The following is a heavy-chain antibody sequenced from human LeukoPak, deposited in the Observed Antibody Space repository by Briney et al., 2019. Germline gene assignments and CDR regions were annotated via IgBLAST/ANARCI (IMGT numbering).Heavy chain of an antibody. D-gene: IGHD4-17*01. Sequence: SETLSLTCTVSGGSISSSTFYWGWIRQPPGKGLEWIGSIYYSGSTYYNPSLKSRVTISVDTSKNQFSLKLSSVTAADTAVYYCARQGIYGDPTSNWFDPWGQGTLVTVSS. V-gene: IGHV4-39*01. CDR1: GGSISSSTFY. CDR2: IYYSGST. J-gene: IGHJ5*02. CDR3: ARQGIYGDPTSNWFDP.